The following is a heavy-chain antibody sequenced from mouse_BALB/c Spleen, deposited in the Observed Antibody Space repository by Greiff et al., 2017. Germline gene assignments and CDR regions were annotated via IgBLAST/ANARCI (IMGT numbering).Heavy chain of an antibody. V-gene: IGHV1S81*02. D-gene: IGHD1-1*01. J-gene: IGHJ2*01. CDR1: GYTFTSYY. CDR2: INPSNGGT. CDR3: SLYYGSSYVGY. Sequence: QVQLQQSGAELVKPGASVKLSCKASGYTFTSYYMYWVKQRPGQGLEWIGEINPSNGGTNFNEKFKSKATLTVDKSSSTAYMQLSSLTSEDSAVYYCSLYYGSSYVGYWGQGTTLTVSS.